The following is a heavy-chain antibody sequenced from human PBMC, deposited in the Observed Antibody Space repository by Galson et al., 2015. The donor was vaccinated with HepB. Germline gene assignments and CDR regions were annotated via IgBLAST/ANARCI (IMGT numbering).Heavy chain of an antibody. CDR2: IACSDSYT. CDR3: VRLRYYDTSGYPNLGY. CDR1: GYSFTNYW. D-gene: IGHD3-22*01. Sequence: QSGAEVKKPGESLRISCTGSGYSFTNYWINWVRQMPGKGLEWMGRIACSDSYTTYSPSFQGHVTFSADKSTSTAHLQWSSLKASDTAMYYCVRLRYYDTSGYPNLGYWGQGTLVTVSS. J-gene: IGHJ4*02. V-gene: IGHV5-10-1*01.